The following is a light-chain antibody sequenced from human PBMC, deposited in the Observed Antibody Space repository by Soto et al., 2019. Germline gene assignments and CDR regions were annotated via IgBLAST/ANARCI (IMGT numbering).Light chain of an antibody. CDR3: QQYQSWPFT. J-gene: IGKJ5*01. CDR2: AAS. Sequence: EMVMTQSPATLSVSPGERATLSCTASQSANTGLAWYQQKPGQAPRLLIYAASTRATGIPARFSGSGSGTKFTLTISSLQSEDFAVYHCQQYQSWPFTFGQGTRLEIK. V-gene: IGKV3-15*01. CDR1: QSANTG.